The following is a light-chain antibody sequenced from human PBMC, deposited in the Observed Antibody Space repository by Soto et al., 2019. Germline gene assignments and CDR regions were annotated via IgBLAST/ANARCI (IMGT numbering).Light chain of an antibody. J-gene: IGKJ3*01. CDR1: KDVDSY. CDR3: QQRNTWPFT. V-gene: IGKV3-11*01. Sequence: EILLTQSPATLSLSPGERATLSCGASKDVDSYLAWYQQTPGQAPRLLIYDASNRAPGIPARFSGSGSGTDFTLTISSLAPEDFAVYYCQQRNTWPFTFGPGTKVDIK. CDR2: DAS.